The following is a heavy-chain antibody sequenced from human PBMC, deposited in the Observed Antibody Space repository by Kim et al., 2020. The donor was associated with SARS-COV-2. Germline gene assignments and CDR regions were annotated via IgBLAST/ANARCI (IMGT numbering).Heavy chain of an antibody. Sequence: SVKGRFTISRDNAKNSLYLQMNSLRAEDTAVYYCARASLGLGRAAPMFDYWGQGTLVTVSS. D-gene: IGHD3-16*01. V-gene: IGHV3-21*01. CDR3: ARASLGLGRAAPMFDY. J-gene: IGHJ4*02.